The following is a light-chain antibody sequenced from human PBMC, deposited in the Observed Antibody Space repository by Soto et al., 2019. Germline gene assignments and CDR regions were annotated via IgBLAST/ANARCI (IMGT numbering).Light chain of an antibody. J-gene: IGKJ1*01. V-gene: IGKV3-20*01. CDR3: HQYGGSPGT. Sequence: EIVLTQSPGTLSLSPGESATLSCRASQSVRSNYLAWYQQRPGQAPRLLIYDASSRATGVPDRLSGSGSGTDFTLTISRLEPEDFAVYYCHQYGGSPGTLGQGTKVDIK. CDR2: DAS. CDR1: QSVRSNY.